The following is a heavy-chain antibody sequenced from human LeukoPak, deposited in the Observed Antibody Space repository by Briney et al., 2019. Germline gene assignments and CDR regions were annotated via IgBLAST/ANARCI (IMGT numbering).Heavy chain of an antibody. D-gene: IGHD4-17*01. J-gene: IGHJ3*02. V-gene: IGHV3-48*03. CDR1: GFIFSTYE. CDR2: ITGSGGKT. CDR3: ARDLGDYVGYDAFDI. Sequence: GGSLRLSCAASGFIFSTYEMNWVRQAPGRGLEWLSYITGSGGKTYYADSVKGRFTTSRDNANKLLFLHMNSLRAEDTAVYYCARDLGDYVGYDAFDIWGQGTMVTVSS.